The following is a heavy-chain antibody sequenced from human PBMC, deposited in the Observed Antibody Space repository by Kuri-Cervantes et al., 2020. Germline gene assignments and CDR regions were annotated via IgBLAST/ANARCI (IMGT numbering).Heavy chain of an antibody. CDR2: ISSSGSTI. J-gene: IGHJ4*02. CDR1: GFTFSDYY. D-gene: IGHD1-26*01. Sequence: GESLTLSCVASGFTFSDYYMSWIRQAPGKWLEWVSYISSSGSTIYYADSVKGRFNISRDNAKNSLYLQMNSLRAEDTAVYYCARALSGNYYGSLDYWGQGTLVTVSS. V-gene: IGHV3-11*04. CDR3: ARALSGNYYGSLDY.